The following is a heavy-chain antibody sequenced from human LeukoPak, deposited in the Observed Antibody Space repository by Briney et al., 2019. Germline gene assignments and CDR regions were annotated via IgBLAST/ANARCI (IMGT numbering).Heavy chain of an antibody. V-gene: IGHV3-48*04. CDR2: ISSSSSTI. Sequence: GGSLRLSCAASGFTFSSYSMNWVRQAPGKGLEWVSYISSSSSTIYYADSVKGRFTISRDNAKNSLYLQMNSLRAEDTAVYYCARDGSGSYSLHSALWYFDLWGRGTLVTVSS. CDR3: ARDGSGSYSLHSALWYFDL. J-gene: IGHJ2*01. CDR1: GFTFSSYS. D-gene: IGHD1-26*01.